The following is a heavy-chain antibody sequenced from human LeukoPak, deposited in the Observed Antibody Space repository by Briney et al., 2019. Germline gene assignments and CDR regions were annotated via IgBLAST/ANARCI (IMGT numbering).Heavy chain of an antibody. V-gene: IGHV3-23*01. Sequence: GGSLRPSCAASGFTFSSYGMSWVRQAPGKGLEWVSAISGSGGSTYYADSVKGRFTISRDNSKNTLYLQMNSLRAEDTAVYYCAKTRITMIVVVHPFDYWGQGTLVTVSS. CDR2: ISGSGGST. D-gene: IGHD3-22*01. CDR1: GFTFSSYG. CDR3: AKTRITMIVVVHPFDY. J-gene: IGHJ4*02.